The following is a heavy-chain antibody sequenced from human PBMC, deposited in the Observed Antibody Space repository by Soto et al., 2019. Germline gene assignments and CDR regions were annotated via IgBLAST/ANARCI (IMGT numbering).Heavy chain of an antibody. Sequence: SETLSLTCTVSGASISVHSYYWTWIRQPPGKGLEWIGYIYSSGSTKYNPSLKSRVTISLDTSSNQFSLELTSVTAADTAVYYCARDIRGYSRAFDYWGQGTLVTVSS. CDR3: ARDIRGYSRAFDY. V-gene: IGHV4-61*01. D-gene: IGHD5-12*01. CDR2: IYSSGST. J-gene: IGHJ4*02. CDR1: GASISVHSYY.